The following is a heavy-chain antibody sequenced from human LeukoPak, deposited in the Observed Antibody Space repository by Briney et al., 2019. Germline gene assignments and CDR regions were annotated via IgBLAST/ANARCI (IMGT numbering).Heavy chain of an antibody. D-gene: IGHD6-19*01. CDR3: ARLCAVAGHVYYYGMDV. CDR2: INPNSGGT. CDR1: GYTFTGYY. V-gene: IGHV1-2*02. Sequence: GASVNVSCKGSGYTFTGYYMHWVRQAPGPGLEWMGLINPNSGGTNYAQKFQGRVTMTRDTSISTAYMELSRLRSDDTDVYYCARLCAVAGHVYYYGMDVCGQGTTVTVSS. J-gene: IGHJ6*02.